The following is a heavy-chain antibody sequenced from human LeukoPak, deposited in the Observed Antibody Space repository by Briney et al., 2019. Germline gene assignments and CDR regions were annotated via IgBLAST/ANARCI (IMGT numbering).Heavy chain of an antibody. J-gene: IGHJ3*02. CDR3: ARGVWGSEDDDAFDI. CDR1: GYAFTGYY. CDR2: INPNSGGT. D-gene: IGHD7-27*01. V-gene: IGHV1-2*02. Sequence: ASVKVSCKASGYAFTGYYMHWVRQAPGQGLEWMGWINPNSGGTNYAQKFQGRVTMTRDTSISTAYMELSRLRSDDTAVYYCARGVWGSEDDDAFDIWGQGTMVTLSS.